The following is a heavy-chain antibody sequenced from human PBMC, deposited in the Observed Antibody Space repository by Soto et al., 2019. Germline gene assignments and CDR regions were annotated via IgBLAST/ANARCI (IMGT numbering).Heavy chain of an antibody. V-gene: IGHV1-2*02. CDR1: GXIXXXYY. J-gene: IGHJ4*02. CDR2: ISPKSGDT. D-gene: IGHD1-26*01. Sequence: QVQXVQSXXEVQKSGASVKVSCEASGXIXXXYYXHXXRQAPGQGXEWMGWISPKSGDTNLAQKFKGRVTLTRDTSITTAYMELTRLKSDDTALYYCARGXXXXGALPTYWGQGTLLTVSS. CDR3: ARGXXXXGALPTY.